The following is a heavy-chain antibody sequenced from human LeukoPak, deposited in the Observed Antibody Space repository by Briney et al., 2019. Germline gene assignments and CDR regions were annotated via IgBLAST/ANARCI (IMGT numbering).Heavy chain of an antibody. V-gene: IGHV3-30*02. CDR3: AKGLEVDTAMAPFDY. CDR1: GFTFSSYG. D-gene: IGHD5-18*01. Sequence: GSLRLSCAASGFTFSSYGMHWVRQAPGKGLEWVAFIRYDGSNKYYADSVKGRFTISRDNSKNTLYLQMNSLRAEDTAVYYCAKGLEVDTAMAPFDYWGQGTLVTVSS. CDR2: IRYDGSNK. J-gene: IGHJ4*02.